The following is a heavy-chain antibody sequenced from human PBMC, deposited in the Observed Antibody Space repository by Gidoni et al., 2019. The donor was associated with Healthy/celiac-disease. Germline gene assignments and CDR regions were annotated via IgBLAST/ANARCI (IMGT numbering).Heavy chain of an antibody. Sequence: QLQLQESGSGLVKPSQTLSLTCAVSGVSISSGGYSWSWIRQPPGKGLEWIGYIYHSGSTYYNPSLKSRVTISVDRSKNQFSLKLSSVTAADTAVYYCARDDHYGDYSNWFDPWGQGTLVTVSS. D-gene: IGHD4-17*01. CDR1: GVSISSGGYS. V-gene: IGHV4-30-2*01. CDR3: ARDDHYGDYSNWFDP. CDR2: IYHSGST. J-gene: IGHJ5*02.